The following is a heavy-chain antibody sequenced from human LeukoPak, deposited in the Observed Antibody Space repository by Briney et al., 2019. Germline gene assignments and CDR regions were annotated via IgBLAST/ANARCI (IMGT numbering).Heavy chain of an antibody. D-gene: IGHD2-15*01. CDR3: ARAGSYDDFDI. J-gene: IGHJ3*02. V-gene: IGHV5-51*01. Sequence: GESLKISCKGSGYSFTSYWIAWVRQMPGKGLELMVIIYPGYSDTRYSPSFQGQVTISADQSISPAFLQWSSLKAPDTAMYYCARAGSYDDFDIWGKGTVVTVS. CDR2: IYPGYSDT. CDR1: GYSFTSYW.